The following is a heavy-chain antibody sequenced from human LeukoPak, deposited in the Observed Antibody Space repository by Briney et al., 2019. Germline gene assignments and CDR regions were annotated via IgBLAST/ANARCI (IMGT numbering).Heavy chain of an antibody. D-gene: IGHD5-12*01. CDR3: AVLSGYDSYYFDY. V-gene: IGHV1-3*01. J-gene: IGHJ4*02. CDR2: INAGNGNT. CDR1: GYTFISYA. Sequence: ASVKVSCKASGYTFISYAMHWVRQAPGQRLEWMGWINAGNGNTKYSQKFQGRVTITRDTSASTAYMELSSLRSEDTAVYYCAVLSGYDSYYFDYWGQGTLVTVSS.